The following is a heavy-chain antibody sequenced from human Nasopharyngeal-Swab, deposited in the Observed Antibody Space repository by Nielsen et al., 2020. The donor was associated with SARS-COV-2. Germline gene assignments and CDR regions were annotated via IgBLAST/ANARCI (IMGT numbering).Heavy chain of an antibody. Sequence: GGSLRLSCAASGFTFSSYGMHWVRQAPGKGLEWVAVIWYDGSNKYYADSVKGRFTISRDNSKNTLYLQMNSLRAEDTAVYYCAREPDSSSWSTNWFVPWGQGTLVTVSS. CDR1: GFTFSSYG. V-gene: IGHV3-33*01. J-gene: IGHJ5*02. D-gene: IGHD6-13*01. CDR3: AREPDSSSWSTNWFVP. CDR2: IWYDGSNK.